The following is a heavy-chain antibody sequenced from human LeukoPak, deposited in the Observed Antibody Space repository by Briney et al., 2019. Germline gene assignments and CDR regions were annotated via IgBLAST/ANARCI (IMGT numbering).Heavy chain of an antibody. CDR2: INPNSGGT. V-gene: IGHV1-2*02. CDR1: GDTFTGYY. D-gene: IGHD2-21*02. CDR3: PRAPPCGGDCYLNY. Sequence: GASVKVSCKASGDTFTGYYMHWVRQAPGQGLEWMGWINPNSGGTNYARKFQGRVTMTRDTSISTAYMELSRLRSDDTAVYYCPRAPPCGGDCYLNYWGQGTLVTVSS. J-gene: IGHJ4*02.